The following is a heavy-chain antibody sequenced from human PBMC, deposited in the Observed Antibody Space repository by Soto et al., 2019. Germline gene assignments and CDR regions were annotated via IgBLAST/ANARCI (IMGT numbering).Heavy chain of an antibody. J-gene: IGHJ5*02. D-gene: IGHD6-6*01. Sequence: ASVKVSCKASGYTFTSFGITWVRQAPGQDLEWMGWISAYNGDTNYTPRLQGRVTMTTDTSTTTVYMELKNLKSDDTAVYYCARDQEYSTSGLYWFDLWGQGTLVTVSS. CDR1: GYTFTSFG. CDR2: ISAYNGDT. CDR3: ARDQEYSTSGLYWFDL. V-gene: IGHV1-18*04.